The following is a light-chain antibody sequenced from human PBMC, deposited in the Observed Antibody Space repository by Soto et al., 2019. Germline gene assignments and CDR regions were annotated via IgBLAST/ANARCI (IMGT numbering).Light chain of an antibody. Sequence: QSVLTQPPSASGSPGQRVTISCSGSSANLARNSVNWYQQFPGTAPKLLIHKTDQRPSGVPDRFSGSKSGTSASLAITGLQSEDEGDYYCASWDDSLNIWVFGGGTQLTVL. CDR1: SANLARNS. CDR3: ASWDDSLNIWV. V-gene: IGLV1-44*01. J-gene: IGLJ3*02. CDR2: KTD.